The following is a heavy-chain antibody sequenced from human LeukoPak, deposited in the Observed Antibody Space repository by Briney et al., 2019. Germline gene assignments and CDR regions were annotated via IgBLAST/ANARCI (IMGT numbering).Heavy chain of an antibody. V-gene: IGHV3-23*01. CDR1: GFTFSSYA. CDR3: AKDSPVLSF. D-gene: IGHD4/OR15-4a*01. CDR2: IDTSGSAT. J-gene: IGHJ4*02. Sequence: GGSLRLSCAASGFTFSSYAMSWVRRAPGKGLEWVSAIDTSGSATYHADSVKGRFTISRDNSKNTLYLQMNSLRAEDTAVYYCAKDSPVLSFWGQGTLVTVSS.